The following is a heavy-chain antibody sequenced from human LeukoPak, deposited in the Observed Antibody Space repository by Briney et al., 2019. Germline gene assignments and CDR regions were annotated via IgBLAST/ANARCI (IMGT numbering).Heavy chain of an antibody. J-gene: IGHJ4*02. CDR2: INHSGST. V-gene: IGHV4-34*01. Sequence: SETLSLTCAVYGGSFSGYYWSWIRQPPGKGLEWIGEINHSGSTNYNPSLKSRVTIFVDTSKNQFSLKLSSVTAADTAVYYCARHPDNDFWSGYEDYWGQGTLVTVSS. CDR1: GGSFSGYY. D-gene: IGHD3-3*01. CDR3: ARHPDNDFWSGYEDY.